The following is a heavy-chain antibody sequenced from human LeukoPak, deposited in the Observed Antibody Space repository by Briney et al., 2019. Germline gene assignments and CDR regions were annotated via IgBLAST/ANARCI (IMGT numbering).Heavy chain of an antibody. CDR1: GITLSNYG. D-gene: IGHD3-16*02. Sequence: GGSLRLSCAVSGITLSNYGMSWVRQAPGKGLEWVAGISDSGGSTNYADSVKGRFTISRDNSKSTLYLQMNSLRAEDTAVYYCAKDQLRLGELSAEDDENFDYWGQGTLVTVSS. CDR3: AKDQLRLGELSAEDDENFDY. V-gene: IGHV3-23*01. CDR2: ISDSGGST. J-gene: IGHJ4*02.